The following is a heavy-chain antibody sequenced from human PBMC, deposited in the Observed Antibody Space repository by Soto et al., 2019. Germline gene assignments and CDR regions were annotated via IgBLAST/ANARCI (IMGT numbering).Heavy chain of an antibody. V-gene: IGHV3-23*01. CDR3: AKGTSGSSYAALAH. CDR1: GFTFSNYA. CDR2: ISDTDGTT. Sequence: GGSLRLSCAASGFTFSNYAMSWVRQTPGKGLQWVSVISDTDGTTYYADSVKGRFTISKDNSENTLYLQMNSLRVEDTALYFCAKGTSGSSYAALAHWGQGTLVTVSS. J-gene: IGHJ4*02. D-gene: IGHD1-26*01.